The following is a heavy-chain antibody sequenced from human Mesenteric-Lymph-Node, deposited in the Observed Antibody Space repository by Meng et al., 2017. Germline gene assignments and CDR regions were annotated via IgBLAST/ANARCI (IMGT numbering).Heavy chain of an antibody. CDR1: GFTFCSNG. D-gene: IGHD4-17*01. CDR2: ISGSGPVT. CDR3: AKALTTVTTAVDY. J-gene: IGHJ4*02. Sequence: EVQLLESGGGLVHPGGSLRLSCAASGFTFCSNGMNWVRQAPGKGLEWVSSISGSGPVTYYADSVKGRFTISRDNSKNTLYLQMNSLKAEDTAVYYCAKALTTVTTAVDYWGQGTLVTVSS. V-gene: IGHV3-23*01.